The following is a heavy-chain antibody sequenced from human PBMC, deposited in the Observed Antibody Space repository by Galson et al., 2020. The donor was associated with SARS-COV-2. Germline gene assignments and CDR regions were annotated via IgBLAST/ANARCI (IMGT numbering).Heavy chain of an antibody. V-gene: IGHV3-30*03. CDR3: ARGIEVIDESCDY. Sequence: GESLKISCAASGFTFSSYGMHWVRQAPGKGLEWVAVISYDGSNKYYAASVKGRFTISRDNSQNTVYLQMNSLRAEDTAEYYCARGIEVIDESCDYWGQGTLVTGAS. J-gene: IGHJ4*02. CDR1: GFTFSSYG. D-gene: IGHD2-15*01. CDR2: ISYDGSNK.